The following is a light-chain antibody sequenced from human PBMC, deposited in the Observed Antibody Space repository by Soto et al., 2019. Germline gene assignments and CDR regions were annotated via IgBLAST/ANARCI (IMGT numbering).Light chain of an antibody. CDR1: QSVSSN. CDR3: QQYKNWPPLT. Sequence: EIVMTQSPATLSVSPGERATLSCRASQSVSSNLAWYQQKPGQAPRLLIYGAFTWATGIPVRFSGSGSGTEFTLTISSRQSEDFAVYYCQQYKNWPPLTFGGGTKVEIK. CDR2: GAF. V-gene: IGKV3-15*01. J-gene: IGKJ4*01.